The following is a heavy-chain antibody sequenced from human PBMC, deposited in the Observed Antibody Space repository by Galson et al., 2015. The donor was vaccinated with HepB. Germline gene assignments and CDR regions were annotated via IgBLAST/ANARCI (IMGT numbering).Heavy chain of an antibody. CDR2: ISYDGSNK. Sequence: SLRLSCAASGFTFSSYAMHWVRQAPGKGLEWVAVISYDGSNKYYADSVKGRFTISRDNSKNTLYLQMNSLRAEDTAVYYCARGRVRYCSSTSCRGPYYYYGMDVWGQGTTVTVSS. J-gene: IGHJ6*02. V-gene: IGHV3-30-3*01. CDR3: ARGRVRYCSSTSCRGPYYYYGMDV. CDR1: GFTFSSYA. D-gene: IGHD2-2*01.